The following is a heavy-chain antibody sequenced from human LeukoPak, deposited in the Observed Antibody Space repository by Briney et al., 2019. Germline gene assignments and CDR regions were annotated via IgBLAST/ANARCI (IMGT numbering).Heavy chain of an antibody. J-gene: IGHJ4*02. Sequence: PGRSLRLSCAASGFTFSSYGLHWVRQAPGKGLEWVAVIWYDGSNKYYADSVKGRFTISRDNSKNTLYLQMNSLRAEDTAVYYCAREYGGYPDYWGQGTLVTVSS. CDR1: GFTFSSYG. D-gene: IGHD5-12*01. CDR3: AREYGGYPDY. CDR2: IWYDGSNK. V-gene: IGHV3-33*01.